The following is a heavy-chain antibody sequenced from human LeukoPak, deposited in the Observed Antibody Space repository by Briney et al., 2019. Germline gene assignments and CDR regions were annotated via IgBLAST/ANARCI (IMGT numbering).Heavy chain of an antibody. CDR1: GFTFSGYA. CDR2: ISGSGGST. J-gene: IGHJ4*02. CDR3: AKDPRGVTTLSSHDY. V-gene: IGHV3-23*01. Sequence: GGSLRLSCAASGFTFSGYAMSWVRQTPGKGLGWVSAISGSGGSTYYADSVKGRFTISRDNSKNTLYLQMNSLRAEDTAVYYCAKDPRGVTTLSSHDYWGQGTLVTVSS. D-gene: IGHD4-17*01.